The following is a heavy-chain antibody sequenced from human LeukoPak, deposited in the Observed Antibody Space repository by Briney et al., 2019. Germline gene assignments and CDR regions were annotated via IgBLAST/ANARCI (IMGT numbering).Heavy chain of an antibody. V-gene: IGHV3-23*01. CDR2: ISGSGGST. CDR3: ANGGSYYGSGSYENY. Sequence: GGSLRLSCAASGFTFSSYAMSWVRQAPGKGLEWDSAISGSGGSTHYADSVKGRFTISRDNSKNTLYLQMNSLGAEDTAVYYCANGGSYYGSGSYENYWGQGTLVTVSS. J-gene: IGHJ4*02. CDR1: GFTFSSYA. D-gene: IGHD3-10*01.